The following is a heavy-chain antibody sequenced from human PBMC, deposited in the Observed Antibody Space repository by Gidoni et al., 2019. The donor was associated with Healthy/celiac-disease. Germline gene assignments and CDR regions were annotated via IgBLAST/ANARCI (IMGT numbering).Heavy chain of an antibody. Sequence: QLQLQESGPGLVKPSEALSLTCTVSGGSISSSSYYWGWIRQPPGKGLEWIGSIYHSGSTYYTPSLKSRATISVDTSKNQFSLKLSSVPAADTAVYYCVGNYDILTGPIYWGQGTLVTVSS. CDR2: IYHSGST. CDR1: GGSISSSSYY. V-gene: IGHV4-39*01. J-gene: IGHJ4*02. D-gene: IGHD3-9*01. CDR3: VGNYDILTGPIY.